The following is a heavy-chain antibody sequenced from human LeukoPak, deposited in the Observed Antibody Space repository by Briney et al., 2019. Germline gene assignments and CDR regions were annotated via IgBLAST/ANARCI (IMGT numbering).Heavy chain of an antibody. CDR1: GFTFSSYG. J-gene: IGHJ4*02. D-gene: IGHD1-26*01. Sequence: GGSMRLSCAASGFTFSSYGMHWVRQAPGKGLEWVAFIRYDGSNKYYADSVKGRFTISRDNSKNTLYLQMNSLRAEDTAVYYCAKGHPRSVGAPPDWGQGTLVTVSS. V-gene: IGHV3-30*02. CDR3: AKGHPRSVGAPPD. CDR2: IRYDGSNK.